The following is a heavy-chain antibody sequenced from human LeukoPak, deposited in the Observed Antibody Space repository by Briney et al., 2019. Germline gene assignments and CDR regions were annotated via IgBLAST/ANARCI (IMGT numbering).Heavy chain of an antibody. J-gene: IGHJ4*02. V-gene: IGHV3-43*02. CDR2: FREDGRTT. Sequence: GGSLTLSCAASGFSFGDSLCWGLRQPGGGVVGGSLFREDGRTTYYVDSVKGRFAISRDKSKKSVYLQINSLRTEDTALYYCAKTRRSGAEYADLDHWGQGALVTASS. CDR3: AKTRRSGAEYADLDH. D-gene: IGHD3-3*01. CDR1: GFSFGDS.